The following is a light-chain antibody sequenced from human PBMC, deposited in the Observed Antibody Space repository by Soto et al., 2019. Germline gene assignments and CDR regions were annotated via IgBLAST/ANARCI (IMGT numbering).Light chain of an antibody. Sequence: DIQMTRSQSSLSASVRDRLIITCQASQNINNYLNWYQQKPGRAPKLLIYDASNLEAGVPSRFRGSGSGTDFTFTISRLQPEDIATYYCQQYENLPTFGQGRRLEIK. CDR1: QNINNY. CDR3: QQYENLPT. V-gene: IGKV1-33*01. J-gene: IGKJ5*01. CDR2: DAS.